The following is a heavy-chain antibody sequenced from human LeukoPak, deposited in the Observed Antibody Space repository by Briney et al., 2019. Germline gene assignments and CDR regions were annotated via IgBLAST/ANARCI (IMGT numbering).Heavy chain of an antibody. CDR3: ARDQPALGIDY. Sequence: GGSLRLPCAASGFTFSSYGMHWVRQAPGKGLEWVAVISYDGSNKYYADSVKGRFTISRDNSKNTLYLQMNSLRAEDTAVYYCARDQPALGIDYWGQGTLVTVSS. V-gene: IGHV3-30*03. CDR1: GFTFSSYG. CDR2: ISYDGSNK. J-gene: IGHJ4*02. D-gene: IGHD2-2*01.